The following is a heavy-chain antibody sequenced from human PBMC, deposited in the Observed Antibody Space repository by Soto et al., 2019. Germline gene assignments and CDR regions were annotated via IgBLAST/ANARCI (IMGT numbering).Heavy chain of an antibody. J-gene: IGHJ4*02. CDR1: GYTFTSYG. D-gene: IGHD5-18*01. CDR2: ISANFGKA. Sequence: ASVKVSCKASGYTFTSYGISWVRQAPGQGLEWMGWISANFGKANYAQKFQGRVTMTADESTSTAYMELSSLRSEDTAVYYCATEGEYYDTDMAYYFDYWGQGTLVTVSS. CDR3: ATEGEYYDTDMAYYFDY. V-gene: IGHV1-18*01.